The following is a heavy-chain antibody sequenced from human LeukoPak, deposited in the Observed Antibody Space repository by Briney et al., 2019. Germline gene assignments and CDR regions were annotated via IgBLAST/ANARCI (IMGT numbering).Heavy chain of an antibody. J-gene: IGHJ4*02. CDR2: IYYSGST. Sequence: SETLSLTCTVSGGSISSSSYYWGWIRQPPGKGLEWIRSIYYSGSTYYNPSLKSRVTISVDTSKNQFSLKLSSVTAADTAVYYCAREGGAAARRVNEYWGQGTMVTVSS. CDR1: GGSISSSSYY. D-gene: IGHD6-13*01. CDR3: AREGGAAARRVNEY. V-gene: IGHV4-39*07.